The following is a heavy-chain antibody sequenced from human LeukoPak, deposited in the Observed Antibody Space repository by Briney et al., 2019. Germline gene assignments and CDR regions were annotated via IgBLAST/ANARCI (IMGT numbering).Heavy chain of an antibody. J-gene: IGHJ4*02. V-gene: IGHV3-23*01. CDR3: ARLTSTPTIPTEFDY. CDR2: FSSSPHTT. Sequence: QAPXXXVEWGXAFSSSPHTTYSAHSVKGRFPISRDNSNNTLYLQTNSLRAEDTAVYYCARLTSTPTIPTEFDYWGQGTLATVSS. D-gene: IGHD1-20*01.